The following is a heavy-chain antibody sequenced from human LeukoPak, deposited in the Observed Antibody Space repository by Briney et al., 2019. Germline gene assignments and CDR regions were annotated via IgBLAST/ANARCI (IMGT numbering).Heavy chain of an antibody. CDR3: ARGRYCGETTCSDFDS. Sequence: ASVKVSCKASGYTFTDYYMHWVRQAPGPGLEWMGWINPNSGGTDYAQKFQGRVTLIRDTSVSTAYMELSRLTSDDTAVYYCARGRYCGETTCSDFDSWGQGTLVTVSS. CDR2: INPNSGGT. V-gene: IGHV1-2*02. D-gene: IGHD2-21*01. J-gene: IGHJ4*02. CDR1: GYTFTDYY.